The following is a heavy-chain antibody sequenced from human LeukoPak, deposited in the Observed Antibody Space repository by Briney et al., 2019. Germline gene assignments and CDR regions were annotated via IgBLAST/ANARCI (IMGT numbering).Heavy chain of an antibody. CDR3: RGTRSNWGTDY. Sequence: GGSLRLSCAASGFTFSDHYMDWVRQAPGKGLEWVGRTRNKANSYTTEYAASVKGRFTISRDDSKNSLYLQMNSLKTEDTAVYYCRGTRSNWGTDYWGQGTLVTVSS. J-gene: IGHJ4*02. CDR2: TRNKANSYTT. CDR1: GFTFSDHY. D-gene: IGHD7-27*01. V-gene: IGHV3-72*01.